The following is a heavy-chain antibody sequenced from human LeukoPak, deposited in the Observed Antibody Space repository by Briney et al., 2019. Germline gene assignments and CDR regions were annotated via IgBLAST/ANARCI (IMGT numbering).Heavy chain of an antibody. J-gene: IGHJ4*02. CDR1: GGSISGNY. Sequence: SETLSLTCTVSGGSISGNYWSWTRQPPGKGLEWVGYIHSSGSTNYNPSLKSRVTVSVDTSKNQFSLRLSSVTAADTAVYYCARAASWYMNYFDYWGQGALVTVSS. CDR2: IHSSGST. CDR3: ARAASWYMNYFDY. V-gene: IGHV4-59*01. D-gene: IGHD6-13*01.